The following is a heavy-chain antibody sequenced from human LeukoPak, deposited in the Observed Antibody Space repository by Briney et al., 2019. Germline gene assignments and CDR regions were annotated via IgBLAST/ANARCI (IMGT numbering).Heavy chain of an antibody. D-gene: IGHD3-22*01. CDR3: AKDTWDSSGYLSL. CDR1: GFTFEDYA. CDR2: ISWHSGSI. V-gene: IGHV3-9*01. J-gene: IGHJ4*02. Sequence: PGGSLRLSCAASGFTFEDYAMYWVRQAPGKGLEWVSGISWHSGSIGYADSVKGRFTISRDNAKNSLYLQMNSLRAEDTALYYCAKDTWDSSGYLSLWGQGALVTVSS.